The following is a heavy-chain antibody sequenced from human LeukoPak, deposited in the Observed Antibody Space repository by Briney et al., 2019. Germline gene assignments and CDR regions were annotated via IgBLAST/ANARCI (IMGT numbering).Heavy chain of an antibody. CDR1: GGSISSYY. D-gene: IGHD3-10*01. Sequence: PSETLSLTCTVSGGSISSYYWSWIRQPAGKGLEWIGRIYTSGSTNYNPSLKSRVTMSVDTSKNQFSLKLSSVTAADTAVYYCARDYSSGLRRSGLLDYWRQGTLVTVSS. CDR2: IYTSGST. CDR3: ARDYSSGLRRSGLLDY. J-gene: IGHJ4*02. V-gene: IGHV4-4*07.